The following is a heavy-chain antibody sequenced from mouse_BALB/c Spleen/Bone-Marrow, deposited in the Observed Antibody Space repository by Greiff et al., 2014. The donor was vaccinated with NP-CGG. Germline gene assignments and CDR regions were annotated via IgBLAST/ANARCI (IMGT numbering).Heavy chain of an antibody. J-gene: IGHJ4*01. Sequence: EVKVVESGAELVKPGASVKLSCTASGFNIKDTYMHWVKQRPEQGLEWIGRIDSANGNTKYDPKFQGKATITADTSSNTAYLQLSSLTSEDTAVYYCARWEYYAMDYWGQGTSVTVSS. CDR1: GFNIKDTY. V-gene: IGHV14-3*02. CDR3: ARWEYYAMDY. D-gene: IGHD4-1*01. CDR2: IDSANGNT.